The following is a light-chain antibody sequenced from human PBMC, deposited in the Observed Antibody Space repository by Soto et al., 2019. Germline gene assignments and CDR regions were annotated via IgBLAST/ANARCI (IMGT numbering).Light chain of an antibody. CDR2: DVS. CDR1: SSDVGGYNY. V-gene: IGLV2-14*01. J-gene: IGLJ2*01. CDR3: SSYTSSSTLV. Sequence: QSALTQPASVSGSPGQSITISCTGTSSDVGGYNYVSWYQQHPGKAPKLMIYDVSNRPSGVSNRFSGSKSGNTASLTISGXXXXXEADYYCSSYTSSSTLVFGGGTKVTVL.